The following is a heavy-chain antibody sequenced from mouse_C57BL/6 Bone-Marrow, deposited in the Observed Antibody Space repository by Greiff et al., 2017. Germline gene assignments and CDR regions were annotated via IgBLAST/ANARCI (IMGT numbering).Heavy chain of an antibody. J-gene: IGHJ4*01. V-gene: IGHV6-6*01. Sequence: EVKLMESGGGLVQPGGSMKLSCAASGFTFSDAWMDWVRQSPEKGLEWVAEIRNKANNHATYYAESVKGRFTISRDDSKSSVYLQMNSLRAEDTGIYYCTRRTYYGSSYNAMDYWGQGTSVTVSS. D-gene: IGHD1-1*01. CDR1: GFTFSDAW. CDR3: TRRTYYGSSYNAMDY. CDR2: IRNKANNHAT.